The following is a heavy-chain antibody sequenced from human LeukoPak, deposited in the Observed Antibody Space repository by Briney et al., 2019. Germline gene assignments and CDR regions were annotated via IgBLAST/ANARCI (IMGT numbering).Heavy chain of an antibody. CDR2: ISGSGGNT. D-gene: IGHD3-3*01. J-gene: IGHJ4*02. CDR3: ANSPTYDFWSGFAVDY. V-gene: IGHV3-23*01. Sequence: GGSLRLSCAASGFTFSTYAMSWVRQAPGKGLERVSGISGSGGNTYYADSVKGRFTISRDNSKNTLYLQMNSLRAEDTAVYYCANSPTYDFWSGFAVDYWGQGTLVTVSS. CDR1: GFTFSTYA.